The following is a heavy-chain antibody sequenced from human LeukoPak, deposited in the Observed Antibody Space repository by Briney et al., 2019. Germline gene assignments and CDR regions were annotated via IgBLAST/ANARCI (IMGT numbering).Heavy chain of an antibody. J-gene: IGHJ4*02. Sequence: SETLSLTCTVSGGSISSYYWSWIRQPAGKGLEWIGRIYTSGSTNYNPSLKSRVTMSVDTSKNQLSLKLSSVTAADTAVYYCARDKPYYYGSGSFQYYFDYWGQGTLVTVSS. V-gene: IGHV4-4*07. D-gene: IGHD3-10*01. CDR1: GGSISSYY. CDR2: IYTSGST. CDR3: ARDKPYYYGSGSFQYYFDY.